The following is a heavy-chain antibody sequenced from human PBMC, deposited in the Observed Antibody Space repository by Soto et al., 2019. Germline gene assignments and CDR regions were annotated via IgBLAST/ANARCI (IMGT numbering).Heavy chain of an antibody. CDR3: AKHSRIVVVTAPDDY. Sequence: QVQLVESGGGVVQPGRSLRLSCEASGFTFSSYGMHWVRQAPGKGLEWVAVISYDGSNKHYADSVQGRFTISRDNSKNTLYLQMNSLRAEDAAVYYGAKHSRIVVVTAPDDYWGQGTLVTVSS. J-gene: IGHJ4*02. D-gene: IGHD2-21*02. CDR1: GFTFSSYG. V-gene: IGHV3-30*18. CDR2: ISYDGSNK.